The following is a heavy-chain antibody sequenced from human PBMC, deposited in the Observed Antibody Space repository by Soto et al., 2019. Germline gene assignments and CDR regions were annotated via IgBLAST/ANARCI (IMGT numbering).Heavy chain of an antibody. J-gene: IGHJ6*02. V-gene: IGHV3-23*01. CDR2: ISGSGGST. CDR3: AKDLVAAAGTRYYYGMDV. Sequence: GGSLRLSCAASGFTFSSYAMSWVRQAPGKGLEWVSAISGSGGSTYYADSVRGRFTISRDNSKNTLYLQMNSLRAEDTAVYYCAKDLVAAAGTRYYYGMDVWGQGTTVTVSS. D-gene: IGHD6-13*01. CDR1: GFTFSSYA.